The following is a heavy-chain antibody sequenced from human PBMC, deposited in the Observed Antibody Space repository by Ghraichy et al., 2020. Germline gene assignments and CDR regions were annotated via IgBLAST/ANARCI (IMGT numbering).Heavy chain of an antibody. CDR3: ARGTTVNPYHPLDY. CDR1: GFTFSSYW. CDR2: IKQDGSEK. Sequence: LSLTCAASGFTFSSYWMSWVRQAPGKGLEWVANIKQDGSEKYYVDSVKGRFTISRDNAKNSLYLQMNSLRAEDTAVYYCARGTTVNPYHPLDYWGQGTLVTVSS. J-gene: IGHJ4*02. V-gene: IGHV3-7*01. D-gene: IGHD4-11*01.